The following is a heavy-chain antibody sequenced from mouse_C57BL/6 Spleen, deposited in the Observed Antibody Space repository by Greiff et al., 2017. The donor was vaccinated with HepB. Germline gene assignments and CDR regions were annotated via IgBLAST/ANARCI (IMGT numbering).Heavy chain of an antibody. D-gene: IGHD3-2*02. CDR2: INPNNGGT. Sequence: VQLQQSGPELVKPGASVKIPCKASGYTFTDYNMDWVKQSHGKSLEWIGDINPNNGGTIYNQKFKGKATLTVDKSSSTAYMELRSLTSEDTAVYYCARGVRSGLLSAWFAYWGQGTLVTVSA. J-gene: IGHJ3*01. V-gene: IGHV1-18*01. CDR3: ARGVRSGLLSAWFAY. CDR1: GYTFTDYN.